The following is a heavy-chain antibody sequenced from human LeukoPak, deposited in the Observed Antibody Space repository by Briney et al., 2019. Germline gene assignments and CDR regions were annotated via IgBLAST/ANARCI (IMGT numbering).Heavy chain of an antibody. CDR2: ISGSGGST. Sequence: GGSLRLSCAASGFTFSSYAMSWVRQAPGKGLEWVSAISGSGGSTYYADSVKGRFTISRDNSKNTLYLQMNSLRAEDTAVYYCAKGWAGSQRLSYFDYWGQGTLVTVSS. CDR3: AKGWAGSQRLSYFDY. CDR1: GFTFSSYA. D-gene: IGHD3/OR15-3a*01. J-gene: IGHJ4*02. V-gene: IGHV3-23*01.